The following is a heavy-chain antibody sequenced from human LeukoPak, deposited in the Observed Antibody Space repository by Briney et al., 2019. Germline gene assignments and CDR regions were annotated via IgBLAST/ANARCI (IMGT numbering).Heavy chain of an antibody. J-gene: IGHJ1*01. CDR2: ISSSSSYI. D-gene: IGHD6-19*01. CDR3: TRNSGWYGLS. CDR1: GFTFSSYS. V-gene: IGHV3-21*04. Sequence: GGSLRLSCAASGFTFSSYSMNWVRQAPGKGLEWVSSISSSSSYIYYADSVKGRFTISRDNSNNTLFLHLNSLRGEDTAVYYCTRNSGWYGLSWGQGTLVTVS.